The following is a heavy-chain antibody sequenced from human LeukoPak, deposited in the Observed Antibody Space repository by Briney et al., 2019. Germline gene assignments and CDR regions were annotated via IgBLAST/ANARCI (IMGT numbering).Heavy chain of an antibody. CDR1: GGSISSYY. D-gene: IGHD3-10*01. V-gene: IGHV4-59*01. CDR3: ARAMVRRIDC. Sequence: RSSETLSLTCTVSGGSISSYYWSWIRQPPGKGLEWIGYIYYSGSTNYNPSLKSRVTISVDTSKNQFSLKLSSVTAADTAVYYCARAMVRRIDCWGQGTLVTVSS. J-gene: IGHJ4*02. CDR2: IYYSGST.